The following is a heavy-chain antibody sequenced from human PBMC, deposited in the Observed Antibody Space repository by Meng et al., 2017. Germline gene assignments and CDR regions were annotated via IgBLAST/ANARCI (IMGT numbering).Heavy chain of an antibody. J-gene: IGHJ2*01. CDR2: INQDGSEM. Sequence: GESLKISCVASGFTFSGYWMGWVRQAPGKGLEWVANINQDGSEMYYVDSVKGRFTISRGNAKNSLYVQMNSLRVEDTALYFCASERDSRQFDLWGRGTLVTVSS. CDR3: ASERDSRQFDL. CDR1: GFTFSGYW. V-gene: IGHV3-7*01. D-gene: IGHD3/OR15-3a*01.